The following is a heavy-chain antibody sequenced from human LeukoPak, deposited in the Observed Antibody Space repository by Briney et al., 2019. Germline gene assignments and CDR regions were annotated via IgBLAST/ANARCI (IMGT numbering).Heavy chain of an antibody. CDR3: AKVGTLRENWFDP. CDR1: GYTFTSID. V-gene: IGHV1-8*01. CDR2: MNPNSGNT. D-gene: IGHD3-3*01. Sequence: ASVKVSCKASGYTFTSIDINWVRQATGQGLEWMGWMNPNSGNTAYAQKFQGRVTMTRNTSISTAYMELSSLRSEDTALYYCAKVGTLRENWFDPWGQGTLVTVSS. J-gene: IGHJ5*02.